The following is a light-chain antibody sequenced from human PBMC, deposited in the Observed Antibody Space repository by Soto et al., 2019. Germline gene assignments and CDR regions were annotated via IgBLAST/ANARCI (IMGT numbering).Light chain of an antibody. J-gene: IGLJ1*01. CDR1: SSDVGGYNY. Sequence: QSALTQPASVSGSPGQSITISCTGTSSDVGGYNYVSWYQQHPGKAPKLMIYEVSNRPSGVSNRFSGSKSGNTASLTISGLQAQHEADYYCSSYTSSSTYGFGTATKVTVL. CDR2: EVS. V-gene: IGLV2-14*01. CDR3: SSYTSSSTYG.